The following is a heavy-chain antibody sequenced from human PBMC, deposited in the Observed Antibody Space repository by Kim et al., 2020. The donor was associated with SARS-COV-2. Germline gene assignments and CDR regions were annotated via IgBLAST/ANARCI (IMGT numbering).Heavy chain of an antibody. Sequence: SYYWSWIRQPPGKGLEWIGYIYYSGSTNYNPSLKSRVTISVDTSKNQFSLKLSSVTAADTAVYYCARAGVWAARPPPDYYYYYMDVWGKGTTVTV. J-gene: IGHJ6*03. CDR1: SYY. V-gene: IGHV4-59*01. CDR2: IYYSGST. CDR3: ARAGVWAARPPPDYYYYYMDV. D-gene: IGHD6-6*01.